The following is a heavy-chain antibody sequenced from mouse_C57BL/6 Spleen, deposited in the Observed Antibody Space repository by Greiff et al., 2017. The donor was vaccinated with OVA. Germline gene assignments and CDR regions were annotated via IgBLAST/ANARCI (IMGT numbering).Heavy chain of an antibody. CDR3: AGGTWGFAY. V-gene: IGHV2-9-1*01. J-gene: IGHJ3*01. CDR2: IWTGGGT. CDR1: GFSFTSYA. Sequence: VQGVESGPGLVAPSQSLSITCTVSGFSFTSYAISWVRQPPGKGLEWLGVIWTGGGTNYNSALKSRLSISKDNSKSQVFLKMNSLQTDDTARYDCAGGTWGFAYWGQGTLVTVSA. D-gene: IGHD4-1*01.